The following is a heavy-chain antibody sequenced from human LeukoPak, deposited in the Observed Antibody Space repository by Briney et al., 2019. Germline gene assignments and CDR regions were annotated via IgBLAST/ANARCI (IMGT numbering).Heavy chain of an antibody. CDR2: ISSSGSTI. CDR3: ARDHHALYYYYGMDV. D-gene: IGHD1-14*01. V-gene: IGHV3-11*04. CDR1: GGSISSSSYY. Sequence: LSLTCTVSGGSISSSSYYWGWIRQAPGKGLEWVSYISSSGSTIYYADSVKGRFTISRDNAKNSLYLQMNSLRAEDTAVYYCARDHHALYYYYGMDVWGQGTTVTVSS. J-gene: IGHJ6*02.